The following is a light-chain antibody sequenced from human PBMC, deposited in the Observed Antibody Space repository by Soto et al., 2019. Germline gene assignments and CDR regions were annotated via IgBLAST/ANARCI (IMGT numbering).Light chain of an antibody. V-gene: IGKV1-17*03. CDR3: LQNNRYPWT. CDR2: AAS. CDR1: QDISDF. Sequence: DIQVTQSPAARSSFLLGRVTITCRASQDISDFLAWFQQKPGEVPKRLIYAASSLESGVPSRFSGSGSGTEFTLTISSLQPEDFATYYCLQNNRYPWTFGQGTKVDIK. J-gene: IGKJ1*01.